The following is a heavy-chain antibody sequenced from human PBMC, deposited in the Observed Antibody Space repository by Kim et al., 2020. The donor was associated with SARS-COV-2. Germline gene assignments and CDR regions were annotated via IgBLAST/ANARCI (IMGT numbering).Heavy chain of an antibody. D-gene: IGHD3-10*01. J-gene: IGHJ6*02. CDR2: IYPGDSDT. CDR3: ASHRVTMVRGEISHRDYYYYVMDV. CDR1: GYSFTSYW. Sequence: GESLKISCKGSGYSFTSYWIGWVRQMPGKGLEWMGIIYPGDSDTRYSPSFQGQVTISADKSISTAYLQWRSLKASDTAMYYCASHRVTMVRGEISHRDYYYYVMDVWGQWTTVTVSS. V-gene: IGHV5-51*01.